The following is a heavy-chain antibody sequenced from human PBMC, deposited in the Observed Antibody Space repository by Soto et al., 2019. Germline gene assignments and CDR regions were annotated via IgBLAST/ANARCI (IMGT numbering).Heavy chain of an antibody. CDR1: GVTFTSYT. Sequence: SFKVSCTASGVTFTSYTVALARQAPGQGLEWMGRIIPILGIANYAQKFQGRVTITADKSTSTAYMELSSLRSEDTAVYYCAYCSSTSCYLQSWGQGTLVTVSS. D-gene: IGHD2-2*01. CDR3: AYCSSTSCYLQS. CDR2: IIPILGIA. J-gene: IGHJ4*02. V-gene: IGHV1-69*02.